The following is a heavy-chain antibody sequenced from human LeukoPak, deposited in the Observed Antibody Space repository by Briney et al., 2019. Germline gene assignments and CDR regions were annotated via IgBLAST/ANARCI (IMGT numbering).Heavy chain of an antibody. CDR1: GFTFSSYW. Sequence: PGGSLRLSCAASGFTFSSYWMSWVRQAPGKGLEWVANIKQDGSEKYYVDSVKGRFTISRDNAKNSLYLQMNSLRAEDTAVYYCAKDLVYYYDSSAPGPTYYYYYYMDVWGKGTTVTISS. D-gene: IGHD3-22*01. J-gene: IGHJ6*03. V-gene: IGHV3-7*01. CDR3: AKDLVYYYDSSAPGPTYYYYYYMDV. CDR2: IKQDGSEK.